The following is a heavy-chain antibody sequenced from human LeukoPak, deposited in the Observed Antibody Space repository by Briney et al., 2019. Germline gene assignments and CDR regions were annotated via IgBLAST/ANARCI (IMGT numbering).Heavy chain of an antibody. CDR2: ISDDGRTT. CDR3: AKFLLWQQLDWFDP. CDR1: GFTFNSYG. J-gene: IGHJ5*02. Sequence: GGSLRLSCAASGFTFNSYGIHWVRQAPGKGLEWVAVISDDGRTTYYADSVKGRFTISRDNSKNTLYLQMNSLRAEDTAVYYCAKFLLWQQLDWFDPWGQGTLVTVSS. V-gene: IGHV3-30*18. D-gene: IGHD6-13*01.